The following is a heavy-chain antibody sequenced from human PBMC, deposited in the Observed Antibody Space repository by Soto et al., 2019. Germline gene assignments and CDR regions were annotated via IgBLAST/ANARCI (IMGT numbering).Heavy chain of an antibody. V-gene: IGHV1-18*01. J-gene: IGHJ4*02. CDR1: GYTFASYG. Sequence: ASVKVSCKASGYTFASYGVTWVRQAPGQGLEWLGWISAFNGNTNYAQKLQGRLTMTTDTSTSTAYMELRSLRSDDTAVYYCASTTHEGSSGWYEKFDNWGQGTLVTVSS. CDR2: ISAFNGNT. CDR3: ASTTHEGSSGWYEKFDN. D-gene: IGHD6-19*01.